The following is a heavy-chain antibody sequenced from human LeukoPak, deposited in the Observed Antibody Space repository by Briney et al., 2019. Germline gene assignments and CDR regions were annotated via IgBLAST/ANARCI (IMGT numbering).Heavy chain of an antibody. V-gene: IGHV3-30*02. CDR1: GFTFSSYG. CDR3: AKGSMIVATSPFDI. J-gene: IGHJ3*02. Sequence: GGSLRLSCAASGFTFSSYGMHWVRQAPGKGLEWVAFIRYDGSDKYHADSVKGRFTISRDNSKNTLDLQMNSLRAEDTAVYYCAKGSMIVATSPFDIWGQGTMVTVSS. CDR2: IRYDGSDK. D-gene: IGHD3-22*01.